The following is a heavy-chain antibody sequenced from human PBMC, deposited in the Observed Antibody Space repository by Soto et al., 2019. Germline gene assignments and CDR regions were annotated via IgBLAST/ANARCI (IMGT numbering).Heavy chain of an antibody. CDR3: VRDASSGYRGWWDP. V-gene: IGHV1-18*01. Sequence: ASVKVSCKSSGYTFTSYGISWVRQAPGQGLEWMGLLIPYNGDRIYAQKFQGRVILTTDTATNTAYMELGSLRSDDTAVYYCVRDASSGYRGWWDPWGQGTLVTVSS. CDR1: GYTFTSYG. D-gene: IGHD5-12*01. J-gene: IGHJ5*02. CDR2: LIPYNGDR.